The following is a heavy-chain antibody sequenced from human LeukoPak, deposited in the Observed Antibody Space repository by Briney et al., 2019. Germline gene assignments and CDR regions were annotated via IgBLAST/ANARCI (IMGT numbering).Heavy chain of an antibody. CDR3: ARVSGYSSGWPKFDY. J-gene: IGHJ4*02. Sequence: ASVKVSCKASGYTFTGYYMHWVRQAPGQGLEWMGWINPNSGGTNYAQKFQGRVTMTRDTSISTAYMELSRLRSDDTAVYYCARVSGYSSGWPKFDYRGQGTLVTVSS. V-gene: IGHV1-2*02. D-gene: IGHD6-19*01. CDR1: GYTFTGYY. CDR2: INPNSGGT.